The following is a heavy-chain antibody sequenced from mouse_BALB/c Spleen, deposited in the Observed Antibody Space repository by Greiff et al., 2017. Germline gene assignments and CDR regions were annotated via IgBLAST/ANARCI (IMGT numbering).Heavy chain of an antibody. CDR3: ARNSNSYYYAMDY. V-gene: IGHV1-7*01. Sequence: VKLQESGAELAKPGASVKMSCKASGYTFTSYWMHWVKQRPGQGLEWIGYINPSTGYTEYNQKFKDKATLTADKSSSTAYMQLSSLTSEDSAVYYCARNSNSYYYAMDYWGKGTSVTVSS. CDR2: INPSTGYT. J-gene: IGHJ4*01. D-gene: IGHD2-5*01. CDR1: GYTFTSYW.